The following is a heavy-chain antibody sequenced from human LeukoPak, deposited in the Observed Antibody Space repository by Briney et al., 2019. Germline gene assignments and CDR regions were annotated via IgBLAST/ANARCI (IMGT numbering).Heavy chain of an antibody. V-gene: IGHV3-30*02. Sequence: GGSLRLSCAASGFTFSSYGMHWVRQAPGKGLEWVAFIRYDGSNKYYADSVKGRFTISRDNSKNTLYLQMNSLRAEDTAVYYCAKPTRITIFGVAEYYFDYWGQGTLVNVSS. D-gene: IGHD3-3*01. CDR1: GFTFSSYG. CDR2: IRYDGSNK. J-gene: IGHJ4*02. CDR3: AKPTRITIFGVAEYYFDY.